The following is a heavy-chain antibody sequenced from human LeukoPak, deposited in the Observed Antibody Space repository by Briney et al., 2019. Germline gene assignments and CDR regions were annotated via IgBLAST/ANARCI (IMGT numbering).Heavy chain of an antibody. Sequence: GGSLRLSCAASGFTFSIYWMSWVRQAPGKGLEWVAYIKQDGSEKYYVDSVEGRFIMSRDNAKNSLYLQMNSLRGEDTAVYYCARVRAVPLAHYYDSSGYYWMGIRGLFDYWGQGTLVTVSS. CDR1: GFTFSIYW. V-gene: IGHV3-7*01. D-gene: IGHD3-22*01. CDR3: ARVRAVPLAHYYDSSGYYWMGIRGLFDY. CDR2: IKQDGSEK. J-gene: IGHJ4*02.